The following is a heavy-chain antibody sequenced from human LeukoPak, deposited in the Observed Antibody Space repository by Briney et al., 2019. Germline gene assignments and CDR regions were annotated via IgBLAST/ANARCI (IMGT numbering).Heavy chain of an antibody. CDR1: GGSISSYD. CDR3: ARGDYYDSSGFDY. J-gene: IGHJ4*02. V-gene: IGHV4-4*07. CDR2: IYTSGST. Sequence: SSETLSLTCTVSGGSISSYDWSWIRQPAGKGLEWIGRIYTSGSTNYNPSLKSRVTMSVDTSKNQFSLKLSSVTAADTAVYYCARGDYYDSSGFDYWGQGTLVTVSS. D-gene: IGHD3-22*01.